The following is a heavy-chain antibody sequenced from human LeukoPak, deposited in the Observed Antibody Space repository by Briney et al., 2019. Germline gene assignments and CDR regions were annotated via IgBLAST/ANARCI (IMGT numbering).Heavy chain of an antibody. D-gene: IGHD6-13*01. V-gene: IGHV4-34*01. CDR1: GGSFSGYY. J-gene: IGHJ6*02. CDR3: ARGGIAAAGTWHYYYGMDV. Sequence: SETLSLTCAVYGGSFSGYYWSWIRQPPGKGLEWIGEINHSGSTNYNPSLKSRVTISVDTSKNQFSLKLSSVTAADTAVYYCARGGIAAAGTWHYYYGMDVWGQGTTVTASS. CDR2: INHSGST.